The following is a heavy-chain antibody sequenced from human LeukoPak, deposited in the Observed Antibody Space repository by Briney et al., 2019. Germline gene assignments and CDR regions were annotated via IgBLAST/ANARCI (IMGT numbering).Heavy chain of an antibody. CDR2: ISSSSSYI. J-gene: IGHJ5*02. CDR1: GFTFSSYS. V-gene: IGHV3-21*01. D-gene: IGHD3-3*01. CDR3: ARGRGLTIFGVISWFDP. Sequence: GGSLRLSCAASGFTFSSYSMSWVRQAPGKGLEWVSSISSSSSYIYYADSVKGRFTISRDNAKNSLYLLMNSLRAEDTAVYYCARGRGLTIFGVISWFDPWGQGTLVTVSS.